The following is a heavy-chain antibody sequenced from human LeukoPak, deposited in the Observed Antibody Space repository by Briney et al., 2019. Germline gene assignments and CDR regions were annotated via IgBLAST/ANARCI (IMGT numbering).Heavy chain of an antibody. CDR3: ARGGGVVVTAMNWFDP. J-gene: IGHJ5*02. CDR2: ISSSNSTI. Sequence: GGSLRLSCAASGFTFSSYSMNWVRQAPGKGLEWVSYISSSNSTIYYADSVKGRFTISRDNAKNSLYLQMNSLRAEDTAVYYCARGGGVVVTAMNWFDPWGQGTLVTVSS. V-gene: IGHV3-48*04. D-gene: IGHD2-21*02. CDR1: GFTFSSYS.